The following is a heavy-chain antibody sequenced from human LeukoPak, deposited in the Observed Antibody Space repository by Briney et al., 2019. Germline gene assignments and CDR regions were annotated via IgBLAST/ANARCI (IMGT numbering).Heavy chain of an antibody. CDR2: IHHSGST. CDR3: ARNGDYSADY. Sequence: SETLSLTCAVSGGSISHGYWWSWARQPPGKGLEWIGEIHHSGSTHYNMPLKSRVTISVDKSKNQFSLNLRSVTVADTAVYYCARNGDYSADYWGQGTLVTVSS. J-gene: IGHJ4*02. CDR1: GGSISHGYW. V-gene: IGHV4-4*02. D-gene: IGHD4-17*01.